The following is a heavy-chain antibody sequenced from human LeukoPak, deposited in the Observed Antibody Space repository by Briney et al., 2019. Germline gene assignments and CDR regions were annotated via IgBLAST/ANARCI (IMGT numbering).Heavy chain of an antibody. CDR2: IVPIFGTA. D-gene: IGHD2-21*02. CDR3: GRPLAYCGGDCLDAFDI. CDR1: GGTFSSYA. V-gene: IGHV1-69*05. J-gene: IGHJ3*02. Sequence: ASVKVSCKASGGTFSSYAISWVRQAPGQGLEWMGRIVPIFGTANYAQKFQGRVTITTDESTSTAYMELSSLRSEDTAVYYCGRPLAYCGGDCLDAFDIWGQGTMVTVS.